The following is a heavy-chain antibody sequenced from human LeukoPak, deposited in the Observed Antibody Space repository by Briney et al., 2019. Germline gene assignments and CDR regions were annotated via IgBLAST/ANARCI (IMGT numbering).Heavy chain of an antibody. CDR1: GFTFTGYA. CDR2: ISGSGGST. CDR3: AKDPNSGYSSGWDAR. V-gene: IGHV3-23*01. Sequence: GGSLRLSCAASGFTFTGYAMSWVRQAPGKGLEWVSAISGSGGSTYYADSVKGRFTISRDNSKNTLYLQMNSLRAEDTAVYYCAKDPNSGYSSGWDARWGQGTLVTVSS. D-gene: IGHD6-19*01. J-gene: IGHJ4*02.